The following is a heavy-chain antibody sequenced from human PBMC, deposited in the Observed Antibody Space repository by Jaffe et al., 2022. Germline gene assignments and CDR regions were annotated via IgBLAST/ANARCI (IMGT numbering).Heavy chain of an antibody. CDR2: IRSKAYGGTT. V-gene: IGHV3-49*04. CDR1: GFTFGDYA. CDR3: TIYDYGDYGDFDY. J-gene: IGHJ4*02. D-gene: IGHD4-17*01. Sequence: EVQLVESGGGLVQPGRSLRLSCTASGFTFGDYAMSWVRQAPGKGLEWVGFIRSKAYGGTTEYAASVKGRFTISRDDSKSIAYLQMNSLKTEDTAVYYCTIYDYGDYGDFDYWGQGTLVTVSS.